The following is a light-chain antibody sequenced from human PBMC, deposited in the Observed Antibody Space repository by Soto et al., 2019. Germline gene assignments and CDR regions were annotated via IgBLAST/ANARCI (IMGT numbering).Light chain of an antibody. CDR1: SSDVGGYNY. J-gene: IGLJ2*01. CDR3: SSYSTTYTVL. Sequence: QLVLTQPASMSGSPGQSITISCTGTSSDVGGYNYVSWYQQHPDRAPKLIIYEVSNRPSGVSIRFSGSKSANTASLTISGLQAEDEADYYCSSYSTTYTVLFGGGTKLTVL. V-gene: IGLV2-14*01. CDR2: EVS.